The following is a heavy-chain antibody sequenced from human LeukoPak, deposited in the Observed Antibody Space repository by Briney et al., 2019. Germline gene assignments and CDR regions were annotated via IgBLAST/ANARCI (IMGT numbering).Heavy chain of an antibody. Sequence: GGXXXXSCAASGFTFSNYDMHWVGQAPGKGVEGVAFIRYDGSNKYYPDSVKGGFTISRDNSKNTLYLQMNSLRGEDTAVYYCARPTAGFDYWGQGALVTVSS. J-gene: IGHJ4*02. CDR2: IRYDGSNK. CDR3: ARPTAGFDY. CDR1: GFTFSNYD. V-gene: IGHV3-30*02. D-gene: IGHD4-11*01.